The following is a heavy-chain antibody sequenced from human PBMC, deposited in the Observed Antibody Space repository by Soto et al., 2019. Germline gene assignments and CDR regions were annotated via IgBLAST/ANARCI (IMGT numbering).Heavy chain of an antibody. Sequence: PSETLSLTCTVSGGSISSGDYYWSWIRQPPGKGLEWIGYIYYSGSTYYNPSLKSRVTISVDTSKNQFSLKLSSVTAADTAVYYCARVATVTAKYYFDYWGQGTLVTSPQ. CDR3: ARVATVTAKYYFDY. CDR1: GGSISSGDYY. V-gene: IGHV4-30-4*01. J-gene: IGHJ4*02. CDR2: IYYSGST. D-gene: IGHD2-21*02.